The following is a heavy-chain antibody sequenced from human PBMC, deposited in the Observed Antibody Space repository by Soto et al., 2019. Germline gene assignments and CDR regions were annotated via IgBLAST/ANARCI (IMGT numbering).Heavy chain of an antibody. CDR2: INPGSSTT. J-gene: IGHJ4*02. D-gene: IGHD1-1*01. V-gene: IGHV3-48*01. CDR3: ARGLDRPLDS. Sequence: GGSLRLSCAASGFTFSVYAMNWVRQAPGKGLEWVSYINPGSSTTHYADSVKGRFTISRDNAKNSLYLQMSTLRAEDTAVYYCARGLDRPLDSWGRGTLVTVSS. CDR1: GFTFSVYA.